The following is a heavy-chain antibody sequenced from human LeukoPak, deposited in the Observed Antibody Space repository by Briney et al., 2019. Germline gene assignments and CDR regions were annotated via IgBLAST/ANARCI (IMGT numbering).Heavy chain of an antibody. CDR1: GGSISSSSYY. CDR3: AGVEVVVAATDY. V-gene: IGHV4-39*01. D-gene: IGHD2-15*01. CDR2: IYYSGST. Sequence: PSETLSLTCTVSGGSISSSSYYWGWIRQPPGKGLEWIGSIYYSGSTYYNPSLKSRVTISVDTSKNQFSLKLSSVTAADTAVYYCAGVEVVVAATDYWGQGTLVTVSS. J-gene: IGHJ4*02.